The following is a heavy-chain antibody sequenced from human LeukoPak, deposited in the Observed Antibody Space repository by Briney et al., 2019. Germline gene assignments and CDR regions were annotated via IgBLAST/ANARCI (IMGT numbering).Heavy chain of an antibody. V-gene: IGHV4-39*07. CDR1: GGSISSSSYY. Sequence: SETLSLTCTVSGGSISSSSYYWGWIRQPPGKGLEWIGSIYYSGSTYYNPSLKSRVTISVDTSKNQFSLKLSSVTAADTAVYYCASFNYYYYKGKYDYWGQGTLVTVSS. D-gene: IGHD3-22*01. CDR2: IYYSGST. CDR3: ASFNYYYYKGKYDY. J-gene: IGHJ4*02.